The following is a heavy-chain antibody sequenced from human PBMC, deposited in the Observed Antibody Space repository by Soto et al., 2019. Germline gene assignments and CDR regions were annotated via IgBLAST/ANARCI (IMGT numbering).Heavy chain of an antibody. D-gene: IGHD3-16*02. CDR3: ATGRETFGGVIVVSFDY. CDR2: FDPEDGET. CDR1: GYTLTDLS. V-gene: IGHV1-24*01. Sequence: RASVKVSCKISGYTLTDLSMHWVRQANRKGLEWMGGFDPEDGETIYAQKFQGRVTMTEDTSTDTAYMELSSLRSEDTAVYYCATGRETFGGVIVVSFDYWGQGTLVTVSS. J-gene: IGHJ4*02.